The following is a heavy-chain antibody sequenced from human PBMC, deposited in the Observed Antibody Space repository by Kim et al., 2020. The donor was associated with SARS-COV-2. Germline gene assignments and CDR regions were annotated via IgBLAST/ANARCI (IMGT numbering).Heavy chain of an antibody. D-gene: IGHD1-1*01. CDR3: AREGQSSGRAGTYDV. J-gene: IGHJ3*01. V-gene: IGHV3-30*09. Sequence: ASVKGRFAVSRDNPNNVMFLQLDSLRPEDTAVYYCAREGQSSGRAGTYDVWGRGTLVTVSS.